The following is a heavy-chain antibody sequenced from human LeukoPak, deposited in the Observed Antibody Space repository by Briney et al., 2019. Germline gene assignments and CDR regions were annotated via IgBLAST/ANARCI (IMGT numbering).Heavy chain of an antibody. V-gene: IGHV1-46*01. CDR3: ARLADYDSSGYLSY. CDR2: INPSGGSA. D-gene: IGHD3-22*01. Sequence: ASVKVSCKASGYTFTRYYMHWVRQAPGQGLERMGIINPSGGSARYAQEFQGRVTMTRDTSTSTVYMEVSSLRSEDTAVYYCARLADYDSSGYLSYWGQGTLVTVSS. J-gene: IGHJ4*02. CDR1: GYTFTRYY.